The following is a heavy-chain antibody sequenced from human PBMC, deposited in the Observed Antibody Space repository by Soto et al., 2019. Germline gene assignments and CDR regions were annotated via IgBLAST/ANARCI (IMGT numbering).Heavy chain of an antibody. J-gene: IGHJ4*02. Sequence: GGSLRLSCAASGFTFSSYAMSWVRQAPGKGLEWVSAISGSGGSTYYADSVKARFTISRDNSKNTVYLQMDSLRADDTAIYYCAKAKIVYIWDTTRPFDFWGQGTLVTVS. CDR3: AKAKIVYIWDTTRPFDF. CDR1: GFTFSSYA. V-gene: IGHV3-23*01. CDR2: ISGSGGST. D-gene: IGHD3-16*02.